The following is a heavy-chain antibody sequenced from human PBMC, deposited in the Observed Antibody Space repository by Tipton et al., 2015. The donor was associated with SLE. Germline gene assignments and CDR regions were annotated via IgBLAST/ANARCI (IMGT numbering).Heavy chain of an antibody. V-gene: IGHV3-30-3*01. CDR2: ISYDGSNK. D-gene: IGHD1-26*01. Sequence: SLRLSCAASGFTFSSYAMHWVRQAPGKGLEWVAVISYDGSNKYYADSVKGRFTISRDNSKNTLYLQMNSLRAEDTAVYYCANLRGATHAFDIWGQGTMVTVSS. CDR1: GFTFSSYA. J-gene: IGHJ3*02. CDR3: ANLRGATHAFDI.